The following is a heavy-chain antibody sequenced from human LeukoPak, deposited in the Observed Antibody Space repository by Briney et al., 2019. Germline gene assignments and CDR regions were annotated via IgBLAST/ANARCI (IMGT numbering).Heavy chain of an antibody. CDR1: GYTLTELS. Sequence: ASVKVSCKVSGYTLTELSMHWVRQASGKGLEWMGGFDPEDGETIYAQKFQGRVTMTEDTSTDTAYMELSSLRSEDTAVYYCATSPRIVVPAARRGFDYWGQGTLVTVSS. CDR3: ATSPRIVVPAARRGFDY. D-gene: IGHD2-2*01. J-gene: IGHJ4*02. V-gene: IGHV1-24*01. CDR2: FDPEDGET.